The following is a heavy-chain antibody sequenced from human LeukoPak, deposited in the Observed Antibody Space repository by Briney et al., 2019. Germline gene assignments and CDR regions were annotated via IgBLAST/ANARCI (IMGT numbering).Heavy chain of an antibody. D-gene: IGHD1-26*01. CDR2: ITYDGGKE. Sequence: GGSLRLSCAASGFTFSNYAMHWVRQAPGKGLERVAVITYDGGKEYYADSVKGRFTISRDNSKSTLYLQMNSLRAEDTAVYFCARDQTGNYCINYWGQGTLVTVSS. CDR3: ARDQTGNYCINY. CDR1: GFTFSNYA. V-gene: IGHV3-30-3*01. J-gene: IGHJ4*02.